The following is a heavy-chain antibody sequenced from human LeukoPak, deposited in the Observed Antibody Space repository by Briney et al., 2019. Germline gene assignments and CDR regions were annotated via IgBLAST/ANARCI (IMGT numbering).Heavy chain of an antibody. J-gene: IGHJ4*02. V-gene: IGHV3-11*04. CDR1: GFTFSDYY. Sequence: GGSLRLSCTGSGFTFSDYYMSWIRQAPGKGLEWVSYISSSGTTIYYADSVKGRFTISRDNAKNSLYLQMNSLRAEDTAVYYCARALRTYYFDYWGQGTLVTVSS. D-gene: IGHD5-12*01. CDR3: ARALRTYYFDY. CDR2: ISSSGTTI.